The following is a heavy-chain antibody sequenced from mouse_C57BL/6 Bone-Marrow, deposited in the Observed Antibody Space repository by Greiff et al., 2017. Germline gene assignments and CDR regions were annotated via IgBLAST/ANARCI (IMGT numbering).Heavy chain of an antibody. CDR3: ARGWLLRDY. V-gene: IGHV1-82*01. J-gene: IGHJ2*01. Sequence: QVQLQQSGPELVKPGASVKISCKASGYAFSSSWMNWVKQRPGKGLEWIGRIYPGDGDTNYNGKFKGKATLTADKSSSTAYMQLSSLTSEDSAVYFCARGWLLRDYWGQGTTRTVAS. CDR2: IYPGDGDT. D-gene: IGHD2-3*01. CDR1: GYAFSSSW.